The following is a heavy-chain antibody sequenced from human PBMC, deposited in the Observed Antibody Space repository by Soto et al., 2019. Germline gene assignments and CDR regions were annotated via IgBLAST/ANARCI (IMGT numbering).Heavy chain of an antibody. J-gene: IGHJ4*02. CDR1: GGSISSSSYY. CDR2: IYYSGST. V-gene: IGHV4-39*02. CDR3: AREEDYDYGHQNDY. Sequence: QLQLQESGPGLVKPSETLSLTCTVSGGSISSSSYYWGWIRQPPGKGREWIGSIYYSGSTYYNPSLKSRVTISVDTSKNQFSLKLSSVTAADTAVYYCAREEDYDYGHQNDYWGQGTLVTVSS. D-gene: IGHD3-16*01.